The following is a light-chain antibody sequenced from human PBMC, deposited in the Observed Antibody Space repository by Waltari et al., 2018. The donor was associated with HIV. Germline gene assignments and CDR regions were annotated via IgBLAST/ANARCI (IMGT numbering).Light chain of an antibody. V-gene: IGLV1-40*01. J-gene: IGLJ2*01. CDR3: QSYDSSFSGAV. Sequence: QSVLTQPPSVSGAPGQRVTVSCTGSSSTLGAGFDVHWYQQIPGTAPKLLIYANNSGPPGVPDGCVGSKSGATASRAITGLQPEDEADYYCQSYDSSFSGAVFGGGTKLTVL. CDR2: ANN. CDR1: SSTLGAGFD.